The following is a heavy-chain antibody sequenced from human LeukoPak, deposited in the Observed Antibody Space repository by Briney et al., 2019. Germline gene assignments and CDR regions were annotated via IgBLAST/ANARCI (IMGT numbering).Heavy chain of an antibody. CDR2: ISSSSSTI. V-gene: IGHV3-48*01. D-gene: IGHD3-22*01. CDR3: ARADSSDYYYPNYFDY. Sequence: HPGGSLRLSCAASGFTFSSYSMNWVRQAPGKGLEWVSYISSSSSTIYYADSVKGRFTISRDNAKNSLYLQMNSLRAEDTAVYYCARADSSDYYYPNYFDYWGQGTLVTVSS. CDR1: GFTFSSYS. J-gene: IGHJ4*02.